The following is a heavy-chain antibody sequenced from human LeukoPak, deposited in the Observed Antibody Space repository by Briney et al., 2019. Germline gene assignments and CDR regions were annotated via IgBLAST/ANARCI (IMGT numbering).Heavy chain of an antibody. CDR1: GFTFSTYW. V-gene: IGHV3-74*01. Sequence: PGGSLRLSCAASGFTFSTYWMHWVRQAPGKGLVWVSRITSDGSSTSYADSVKGRFTISRDNAKNTLYLQMNSLRDDDTAVYHCAKGFPNTIKYWGQGTLVTVSS. D-gene: IGHD2-2*01. J-gene: IGHJ4*02. CDR2: ITSDGSST. CDR3: AKGFPNTIKY.